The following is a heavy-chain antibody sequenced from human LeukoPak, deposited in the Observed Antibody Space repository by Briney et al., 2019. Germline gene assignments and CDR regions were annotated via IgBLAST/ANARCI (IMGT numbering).Heavy chain of an antibody. CDR2: IRYDGSNK. CDR1: GFTFSSYG. D-gene: IGHD3-9*01. V-gene: IGHV3-30*02. J-gene: IGHJ4*02. CDR3: ARGGYDILTGTPDY. Sequence: GGSLRLSCAASGFTFSSYGMHWVRQAPGKGLDWVAFIRYDGSNKYYADSVKGRFTISRDNSKNVLYLQMNSLRAEDTAVYYCARGGYDILTGTPDYWGQGTLVTVSS.